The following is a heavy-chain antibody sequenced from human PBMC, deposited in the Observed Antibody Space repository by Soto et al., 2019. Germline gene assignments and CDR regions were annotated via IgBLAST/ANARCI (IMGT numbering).Heavy chain of an antibody. CDR1: GGTFSSYA. V-gene: IGHV1-69*13. CDR2: IIPIFGTA. Sequence: GASVKVSCKASGGTFSSYAISWVRQAPGQGLEWMGGIIPIFGTANCAQKFQGRVTITADESTSTAYMELSSLRSEDTAVYYCARDLAGKAFDPWGQGTLVTVSS. J-gene: IGHJ5*02. D-gene: IGHD3-10*01. CDR3: ARDLAGKAFDP.